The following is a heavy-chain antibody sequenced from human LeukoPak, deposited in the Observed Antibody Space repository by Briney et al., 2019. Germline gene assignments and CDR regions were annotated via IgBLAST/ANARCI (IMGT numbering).Heavy chain of an antibody. CDR2: INSKTDGGTT. D-gene: IGHD3-22*01. V-gene: IGHV3-15*01. J-gene: IGHJ3*02. Sequence: PGGSLRLSCAASGFTFSNAWMSWVRQAPGKGLEWVGRINSKTDGGTTEYTAPVKGRFTISRDDSKNTLYLQMNSLKTEDTAVYYCTRRYNYDSSGYYYVRDAFDIWGQGAMVTVSS. CDR1: GFTFSNAW. CDR3: TRRYNYDSSGYYYVRDAFDI.